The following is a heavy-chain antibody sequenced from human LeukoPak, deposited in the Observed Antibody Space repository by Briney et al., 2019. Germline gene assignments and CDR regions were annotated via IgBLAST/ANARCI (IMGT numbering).Heavy chain of an antibody. CDR1: GYSISSGHY. V-gene: IGHV4-38-2*02. J-gene: IGHJ5*02. Sequence: PSETLSLTCTVSGYSISSGHYWAWIRQSPEKGLECIATMFHSGSTYYNPSLKSRVTTSVDTSKNQFSLKLSSVTAADTAVYYCARGLPKIDYGDYGGTWFDPWGQGTLVTVSS. CDR2: MFHSGST. D-gene: IGHD4-17*01. CDR3: ARGLPKIDYGDYGGTWFDP.